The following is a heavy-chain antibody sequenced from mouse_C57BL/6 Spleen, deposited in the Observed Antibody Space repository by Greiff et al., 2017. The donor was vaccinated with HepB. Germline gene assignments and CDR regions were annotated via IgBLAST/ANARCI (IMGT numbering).Heavy chain of an antibody. Sequence: EVKLQESGPGLVKPSQSLSLTCSVTGYSITSGYYWNWIRQFPGNKLEWMGYISYDGSNNYNPSLKNRISITRDTSKNQFFLKLNSVTTEDTATYYCARGDYDGGFDYWGQGTTLTVSS. V-gene: IGHV3-6*01. J-gene: IGHJ2*01. CDR2: ISYDGSN. CDR1: GYSITSGYY. D-gene: IGHD2-4*01. CDR3: ARGDYDGGFDY.